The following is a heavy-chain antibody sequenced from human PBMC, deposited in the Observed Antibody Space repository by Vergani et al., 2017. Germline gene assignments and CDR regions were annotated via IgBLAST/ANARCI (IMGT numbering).Heavy chain of an antibody. Sequence: QVQLQESGPGLVKPSQTLSLTCTVSGGSISSGSYYWSWIRQPAGKGLEWIGRIYTSGSTNYNPSLKSRVTISVDTSKNQFSLKLRSVTAADTAVYDCAMGIAAARIDSFDYWGQGTLVTVSS. V-gene: IGHV4-61*02. CDR3: AMGIAAARIDSFDY. D-gene: IGHD6-13*01. J-gene: IGHJ4*02. CDR2: IYTSGST. CDR1: GGSISSGSYY.